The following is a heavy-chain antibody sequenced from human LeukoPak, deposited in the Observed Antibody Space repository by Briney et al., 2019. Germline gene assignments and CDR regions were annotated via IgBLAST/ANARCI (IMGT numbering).Heavy chain of an antibody. CDR3: AKDIGDGYNNDAFDI. V-gene: IGHV3-9*01. Sequence: GGSLRLSCAASGFTFDDYAMHWVRRAPGKGLEWVSGISWNSGSVGYADSVKGRFTISRDNAKNSLYLQMNSLRAEDTALYYCAKDIGDGYNNDAFDIWGQGTMVTVSS. J-gene: IGHJ3*02. CDR2: ISWNSGSV. D-gene: IGHD5-24*01. CDR1: GFTFDDYA.